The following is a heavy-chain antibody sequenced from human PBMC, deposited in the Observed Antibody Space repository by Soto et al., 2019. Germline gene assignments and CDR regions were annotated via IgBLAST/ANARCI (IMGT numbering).Heavy chain of an antibody. D-gene: IGHD2-15*01. V-gene: IGHV1-69*13. CDR3: ASDHCSGGSCYPLGPKYYGMDV. Sequence: GASVKVSCKASGYTFTSYGISWVRQAPGQGHEWMGGIIPIFGTADYAQKFQGRVTITADESTSTAYMELSSLRSEDTAVYYCASDHCSGGSCYPLGPKYYGMDVWGQGTTVTVSS. CDR1: GYTFTSYG. CDR2: IIPIFGTA. J-gene: IGHJ6*02.